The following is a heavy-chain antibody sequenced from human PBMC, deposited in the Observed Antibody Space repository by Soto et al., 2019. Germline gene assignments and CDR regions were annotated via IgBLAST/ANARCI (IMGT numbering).Heavy chain of an antibody. CDR3: ARDMVEEPRWFDP. J-gene: IGHJ5*02. CDR2: IYYSGST. Sequence: ASETLSLTCTVSGGSIRSSSYYWGWIRQPPGKGLEWIGSIYYSGSTYYNPSLKSRVTISVDRSKNQFSLKLTSVTAADTAVYYCARDMVEEPRWFDPWGQGTRVTVSS. V-gene: IGHV4-39*07. D-gene: IGHD2-15*01. CDR1: GGSIRSSSYY.